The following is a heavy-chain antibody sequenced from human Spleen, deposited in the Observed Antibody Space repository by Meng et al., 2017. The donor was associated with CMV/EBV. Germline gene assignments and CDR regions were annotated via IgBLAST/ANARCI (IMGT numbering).Heavy chain of an antibody. CDR2: MSGSGGST. V-gene: IGHV3-23*01. Sequence: GESLKISCAASGFTFSSYSMNWVRQAPGKGLEWVSAMSGSGGSTNYADSVKARFTISRDNSKNTLYLQMNSLRAEDTAVYYCANTGGIRGQGTLVTVSS. J-gene: IGHJ4*02. D-gene: IGHD2-8*02. CDR1: GFTFSSYS. CDR3: ANTGGI.